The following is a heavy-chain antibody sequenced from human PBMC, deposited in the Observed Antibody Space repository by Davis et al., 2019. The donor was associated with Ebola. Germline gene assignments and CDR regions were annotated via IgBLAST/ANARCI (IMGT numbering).Heavy chain of an antibody. CDR1: GYTFTSYY. CDR3: ARDSSSSGHYYYYYMDV. J-gene: IGHJ6*03. D-gene: IGHD6-6*01. V-gene: IGHV1-46*01. Sequence: ASVKVSCKASGYTFTSYYMHWVRQAPGQGLEWMGIINPSGGSTSYAQKFQGRVTMTRDTSTSTVYMELSSLRSEDTAVYYCARDSSSSGHYYYYYMDVWGKGTTVTVSS. CDR2: INPSGGST.